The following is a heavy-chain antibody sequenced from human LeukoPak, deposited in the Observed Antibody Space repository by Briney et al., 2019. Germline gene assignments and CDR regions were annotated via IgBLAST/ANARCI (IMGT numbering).Heavy chain of an antibody. D-gene: IGHD3-10*01. CDR1: GGPLSTYT. CDR3: ARDTSVGSGMQY. J-gene: IGHJ4*02. CDR2: IYHGGTT. V-gene: IGHV4-59*01. Sequence: PSETLSLTCSVPGGPLSTYTWSWVRQSPGKGLEWIGYIYHGGTTNYSPSLKSRATISAHTARNQFSLRLRSVTAADTAIYYCARDTSVGSGMQYWGQGTLVSVSS.